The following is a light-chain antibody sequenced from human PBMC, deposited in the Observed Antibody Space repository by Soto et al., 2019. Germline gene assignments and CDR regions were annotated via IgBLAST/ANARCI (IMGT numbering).Light chain of an antibody. CDR1: SRDVGAYNY. CDR3: SSYAINMDVL. J-gene: IGLJ2*01. V-gene: IGLV2-14*01. CDR2: EVS. Sequence: QSALTQPASVSGSPGQSITISCTGTSRDVGAYNYVSWFQQHPAKAPKLMIYEVSSRPSGVSNRFSGSKSGNTASLTISGLQAEDEDDYFCSSYAINMDVLFGGGTKLTVL.